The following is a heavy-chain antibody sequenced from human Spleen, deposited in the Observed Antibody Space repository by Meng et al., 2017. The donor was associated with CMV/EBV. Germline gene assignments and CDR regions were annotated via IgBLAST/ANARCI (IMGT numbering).Heavy chain of an antibody. CDR1: GFTFTIYW. CDR3: ARDQPGGDCSGFCYYGMDV. V-gene: IGHV3-7*01. D-gene: IGHD2-15*01. Sequence: GESLKISCAASGFTFTIYWMSWVRQAPGRGLEWVANIKEDGTENNYADSVKGRFTISRDNAKNSLYLQMNSLRAEDTAVYYCARDQPGGDCSGFCYYGMDVWGQGTTVTVSS. J-gene: IGHJ6*02. CDR2: IKEDGTEN.